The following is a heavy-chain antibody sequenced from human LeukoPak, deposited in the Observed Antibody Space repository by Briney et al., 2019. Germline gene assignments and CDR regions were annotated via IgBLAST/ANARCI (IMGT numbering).Heavy chain of an antibody. Sequence: GGSLRLSCAASGFTFSSYAMHWVRQAPGKGLDWVAVISYDGSNKYYADSVKGRFTISRDNSKNTLYLQMNSLRAEDTAVYYCARSITMVRGVIGYFDYWGQGTLVTVAS. V-gene: IGHV3-30-3*01. J-gene: IGHJ4*02. CDR1: GFTFSSYA. CDR2: ISYDGSNK. CDR3: ARSITMVRGVIGYFDY. D-gene: IGHD3-10*01.